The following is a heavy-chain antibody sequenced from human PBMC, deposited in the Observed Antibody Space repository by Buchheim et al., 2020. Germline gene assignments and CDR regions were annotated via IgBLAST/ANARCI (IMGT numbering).Heavy chain of an antibody. V-gene: IGHV4-4*08. D-gene: IGHD1-1*01. J-gene: IGHJ5*01. CDR2: IYENGNT. CDR3: VRVPGTTRMFDP. Sequence: QVQLQESGPGLVKPSETLSLTCTVSGVSISGSYWSWIRQPPGKGLEWIGCIYENGNTDYSPSLRSRVTISIDTSTSQFSLSLNSVTAADTAVYYCVRVPGTTRMFDPWGQG. CDR1: GVSISGSY.